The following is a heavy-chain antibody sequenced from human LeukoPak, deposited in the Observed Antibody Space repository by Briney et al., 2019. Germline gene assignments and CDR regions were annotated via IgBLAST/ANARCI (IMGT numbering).Heavy chain of an antibody. V-gene: IGHV1-69*01. CDR3: ARDSRGSYLNAFDY. D-gene: IGHD1-26*01. CDR2: IIPIFGTA. Sequence: SVKVSCKASGGTFSSYSISWVRQAPGQGLEWMGGIIPIFGTANYAQKFQGRVTITADESTSTAYMELRSLRSDDTAVYYCARDSRGSYLNAFDYWGQGTLVTVSS. J-gene: IGHJ4*02. CDR1: GGTFSSYS.